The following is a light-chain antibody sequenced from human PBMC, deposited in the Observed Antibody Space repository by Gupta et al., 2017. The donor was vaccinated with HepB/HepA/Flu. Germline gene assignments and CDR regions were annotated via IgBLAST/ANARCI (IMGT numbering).Light chain of an antibody. J-gene: IGKJ4*01. Sequence: IHLTQSPSSLSASVEDRVIITCQASHDISNYLNCYQQKPGKAPKLLIYDASKMETGVTSRFSGSGYGTDFTFSISCPQAEDVGRYYRQQHCTLVTFGGGTKVEIK. CDR2: DAS. CDR3: QQHCTLVT. CDR1: HDISNY. V-gene: IGKV1-33*01.